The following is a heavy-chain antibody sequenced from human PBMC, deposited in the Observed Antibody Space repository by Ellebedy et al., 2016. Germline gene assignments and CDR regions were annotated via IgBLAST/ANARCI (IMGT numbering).Heavy chain of an antibody. CDR3: ARAGVSMESYYFDY. V-gene: IGHV3-21*01. J-gene: IGHJ4*02. CDR1: GFTFSSYS. D-gene: IGHD3-3*01. CDR2: ISSSSSYI. Sequence: GESLKISXAASGFTFSSYSMNWVRQAPGKGLEWVSSISSSSSYIYYADSVKGRFTISRDNAKNSLYLQMNSLRAEDTAVYYCARAGVSMESYYFDYWGQGTLVTVSS.